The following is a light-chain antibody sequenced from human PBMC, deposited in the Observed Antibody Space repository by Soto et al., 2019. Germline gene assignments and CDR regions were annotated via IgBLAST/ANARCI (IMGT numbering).Light chain of an antibody. CDR1: QAISGN. Sequence: EVGLTQLPATLSLCPGEVFTLSGRTSQAISGNLAWSQQRPGQAPRLLIYGTSTRAAGVPARFRGSGSGTEFTLTISSLQSEDFAVYYCQQYNDWWTFGQGTKVDIK. J-gene: IGKJ1*01. V-gene: IGKV3-15*01. CDR3: QQYNDWWT. CDR2: GTS.